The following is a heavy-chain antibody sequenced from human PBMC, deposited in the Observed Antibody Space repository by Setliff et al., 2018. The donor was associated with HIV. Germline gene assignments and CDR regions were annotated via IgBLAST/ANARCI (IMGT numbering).Heavy chain of an antibody. J-gene: IGHJ6*02. CDR1: GFTFSSYA. Sequence: GGSLRLSCAASGFTFSSYAMHWVRQAPGKGLEWVAVISYDGSNKYYADSVKGRFTISRDNPKNTLYLQMNSLRAEDTAVYYCARSVIGYYYYGMDVWGQGTTVTVSS. CDR2: ISYDGSNK. V-gene: IGHV3-30*01. D-gene: IGHD3-10*01. CDR3: ARSVIGYYYYGMDV.